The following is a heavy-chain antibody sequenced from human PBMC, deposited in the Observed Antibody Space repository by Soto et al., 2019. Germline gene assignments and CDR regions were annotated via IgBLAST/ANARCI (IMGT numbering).Heavy chain of an antibody. CDR1: GGSISSYY. D-gene: IGHD6-6*01. Sequence: SETLSLTCTVSGGSISSYYWSWIRQPPGKGLEWIGYIYYSGSTNYSPSLKSRVTISVDTSKNQFSLKLSSVTAADTAVYYCARDRSIAARWVNDRTKYYYYYYMDVWGKGTTVTVSS. V-gene: IGHV4-59*01. CDR3: ARDRSIAARWVNDRTKYYYYYYMDV. J-gene: IGHJ6*03. CDR2: IYYSGST.